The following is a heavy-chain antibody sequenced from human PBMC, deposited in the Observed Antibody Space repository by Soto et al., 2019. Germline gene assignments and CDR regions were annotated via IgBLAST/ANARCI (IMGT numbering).Heavy chain of an antibody. Sequence: EVQLVESGGGPVKPGGSLRLSCAASGFTFRSFSMNWVRQAPGEGLEWVSSISSSSNYMYYADSLKGRFTISRDNAKDSLFLQMHSLRAEDTAVYYCARASSSGSYFDYWGQGTLVTVSS. CDR1: GFTFRSFS. D-gene: IGHD6-6*01. V-gene: IGHV3-21*01. J-gene: IGHJ4*02. CDR2: ISSSSNYM. CDR3: ARASSSGSYFDY.